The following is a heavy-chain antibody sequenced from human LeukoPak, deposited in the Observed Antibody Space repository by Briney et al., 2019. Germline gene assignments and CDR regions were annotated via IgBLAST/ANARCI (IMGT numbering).Heavy chain of an antibody. J-gene: IGHJ4*02. D-gene: IGHD2-15*01. CDR3: ARDYSVSPLDY. CDR2: ISYDGSNK. CDR1: GFTFSSYA. V-gene: IGHV3-30*01. Sequence: GGSLRLSCAASGFTFSSYAMHWVRQAPGKGLEWVGVISYDGSNKYYADSVKGRFTISRDNSKNALYLQMNSLRAEDTAVYYCARDYSVSPLDYWGQGTLVTVSS.